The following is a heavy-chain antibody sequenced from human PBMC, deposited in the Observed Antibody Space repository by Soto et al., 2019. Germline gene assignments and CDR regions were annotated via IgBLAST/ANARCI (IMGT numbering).Heavy chain of an antibody. J-gene: IGHJ4*02. Sequence: QVQLVESGGGVVQPGRSVRLSCAASGFTFSSYAMHWVRQAPGKGLEWVAFISYDGSNKYYADSVKGRFTISRDNSKNTLYLQMNSLRAEDTAVYYCARDPVAYCGGDCRTFDYWGQGTLVTVSS. CDR1: GFTFSSYA. CDR3: ARDPVAYCGGDCRTFDY. V-gene: IGHV3-30-3*01. D-gene: IGHD2-21*02. CDR2: ISYDGSNK.